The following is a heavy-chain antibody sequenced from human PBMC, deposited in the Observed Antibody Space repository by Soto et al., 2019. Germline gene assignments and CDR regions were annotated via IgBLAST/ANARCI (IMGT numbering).Heavy chain of an antibody. CDR3: ARGEDAFFYYGLDV. V-gene: IGHV4-59*01. J-gene: IGHJ6*02. Sequence: SETLSLPCTVSGASITSSYWSWIRRPPGKGLEWIADIYDTGISGYTPSTSYNPSLKSRVTMSVDTSKSQCSLKLTSVTAADTAVYYCARGEDAFFYYGLDVWGQGITVTVSS. CDR2: IYDTGISGYTPST. CDR1: GASITSSY.